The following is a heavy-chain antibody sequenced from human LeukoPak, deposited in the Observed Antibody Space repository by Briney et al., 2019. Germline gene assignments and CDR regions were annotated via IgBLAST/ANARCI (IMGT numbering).Heavy chain of an antibody. Sequence: PSETLSLTCTVSGGSVSSGSYYWSWIRQPQGKGLEWIGYIYYSGSTNYNPSLKSRVTISVDTSKNQFSLKLSSVTAADTAVYYCARVRSHYYFDYWGQGTLVSVSS. CDR2: IYYSGST. V-gene: IGHV4-61*01. CDR1: GGSVSSGSYY. J-gene: IGHJ4*02. CDR3: ARVRSHYYFDY.